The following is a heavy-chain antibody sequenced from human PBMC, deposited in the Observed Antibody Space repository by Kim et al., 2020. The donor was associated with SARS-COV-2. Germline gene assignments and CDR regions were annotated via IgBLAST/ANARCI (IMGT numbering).Heavy chain of an antibody. V-gene: IGHV1-18*04. Sequence: ASVKVSCKASGYTFSKFDIHWVRQTPGQGLEWVGRISTSTGDTNYAQKLQGRVSMITDTSTSTVYMELTSLRSEDTAVYYCARGRLRADAFDIWGQGTMV. J-gene: IGHJ3*02. D-gene: IGHD2-8*01. CDR2: ISTSTGDT. CDR3: ARGRLRADAFDI. CDR1: GYTFSKFD.